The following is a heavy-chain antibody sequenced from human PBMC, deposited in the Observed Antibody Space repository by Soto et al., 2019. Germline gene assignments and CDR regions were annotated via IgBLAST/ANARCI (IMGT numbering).Heavy chain of an antibody. CDR2: IIPIFGTA. Sequence: QVQLVQSGAEVKKPGSSVKVSCNASGGTFSSYAISWVRQAPGQGLEWMGGIIPIFGTANYAQKFQGRVTITADESTSTAYMELSSLRSEDTAVYYCARSEGLVTRPYNWFDPWGQGTLVTVSS. CDR3: ARSEGLVTRPYNWFDP. J-gene: IGHJ5*02. CDR1: GGTFSSYA. D-gene: IGHD6-19*01. V-gene: IGHV1-69*12.